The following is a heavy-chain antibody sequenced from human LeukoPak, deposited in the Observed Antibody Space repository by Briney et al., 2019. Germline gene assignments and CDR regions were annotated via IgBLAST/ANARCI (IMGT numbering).Heavy chain of an antibody. V-gene: IGHV3-74*01. CDR1: GFTFSSYW. CDR2: INSDGSST. Sequence: GRSLRLSCAASGFTFSSYWMHWVRQAPGKGLVWVSRINSDGSSTSYADSVKGRFTISRDNAKNTLYLQMNSLRAEDTAVYYCARFGWNDPFDYWGQGTLVTVSS. CDR3: ARFGWNDPFDY. D-gene: IGHD1-1*01. J-gene: IGHJ4*02.